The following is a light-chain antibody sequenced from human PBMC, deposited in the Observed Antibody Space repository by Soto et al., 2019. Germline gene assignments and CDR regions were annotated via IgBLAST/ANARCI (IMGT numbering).Light chain of an antibody. CDR1: QSISQW. J-gene: IGKJ1*01. Sequence: IQMTQSPSSLSASIVGRVTITCRASQSISQWVAWYQQKPGKAPKLLIYAASTLQSGVPSRFSGSGSGTDFTLTISCLQSEDFATYYCQQYYSYPWTFGQGTKVDI. CDR3: QQYYSYPWT. CDR2: AAS. V-gene: IGKV1-8*01.